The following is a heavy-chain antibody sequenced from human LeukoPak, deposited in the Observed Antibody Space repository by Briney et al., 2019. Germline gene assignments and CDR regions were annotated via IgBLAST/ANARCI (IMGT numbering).Heavy chain of an antibody. J-gene: IGHJ4*02. CDR2: FDPEDGET. Sequence: ASVKVSCKVSGYTLTELSMHWVRQAPGKGLEWMGGFDPEDGETIYAQKFQGRVTMTRDTSTSTVYMELSSLRSEDTAVYYCARRPLGATHFDYWGQGTLVTVSS. V-gene: IGHV1-24*01. CDR3: ARRPLGATHFDY. CDR1: GYTLTELS. D-gene: IGHD1-26*01.